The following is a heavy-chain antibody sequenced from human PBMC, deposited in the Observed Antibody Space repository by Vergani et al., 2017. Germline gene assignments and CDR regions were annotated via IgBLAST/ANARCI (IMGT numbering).Heavy chain of an antibody. V-gene: IGHV3-30-3*01. D-gene: IGHD4-17*01. Sequence: QVQLVESGGGVVQPGRSLRLSCAASGFTFSSYAMHWVRQAPGKGLEWVAVISYDGSNKYYADSVKGRFTISRDNSKNTLYLQMNSLRAEDTAVYYCARDPDDYGDYYYFDYWGQGTLVTVSS. CDR1: GFTFSSYA. CDR2: ISYDGSNK. CDR3: ARDPDDYGDYYYFDY. J-gene: IGHJ4*02.